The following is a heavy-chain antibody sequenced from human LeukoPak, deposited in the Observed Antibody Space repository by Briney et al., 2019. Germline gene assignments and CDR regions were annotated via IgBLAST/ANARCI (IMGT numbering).Heavy chain of an antibody. CDR3: ARERSHYYYMDV. CDR2: ISAYNGNT. CDR1: GYTFTSYG. J-gene: IGHJ6*03. Sequence: ASVKVSCKASGYTFTSYGISWVRQAPGQGLEWMGWISAYNGNTKYAQNLQGRVTMTTDTSTSTAYMELRSLRSVDTAVYYCARERSHYYYMDVWGKGTTVTVSS. V-gene: IGHV1-18*01.